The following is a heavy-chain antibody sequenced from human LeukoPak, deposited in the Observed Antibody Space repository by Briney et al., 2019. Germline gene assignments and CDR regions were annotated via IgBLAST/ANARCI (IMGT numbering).Heavy chain of an antibody. J-gene: IGHJ4*02. D-gene: IGHD3-22*01. CDR2: ISAYNGNT. CDR3: ARAASYYDSSGYDN. V-gene: IGHV1-18*01. CDR1: GGTFSSYA. Sequence: GASVKVSCKASGGTFSSYAISWVRQAPGQGLEWMGWISAYNGNTNYAQKFQGRVTMTTDTSTTTAYMELRSLRSDDTAVYYCARAASYYDSSGYDNWGQGTLVTVSS.